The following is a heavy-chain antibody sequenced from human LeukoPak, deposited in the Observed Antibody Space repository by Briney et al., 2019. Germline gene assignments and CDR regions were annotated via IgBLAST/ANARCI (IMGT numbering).Heavy chain of an antibody. CDR2: ISSSSYYI. D-gene: IGHD1-7*01. V-gene: IGHV3-48*02. J-gene: IGHJ3*02. CDR3: ARDQNYAFDM. Sequence: GGSLRPSCAASEFTFSSFSMNWVRQAPGKGLEWVSYISSSSYYIYYADSVKGRFTVSRDNAKNSLYLQMNSLRDEDTAVYYCARDQNYAFDMWGQGTMVTVSS. CDR1: EFTFSSFS.